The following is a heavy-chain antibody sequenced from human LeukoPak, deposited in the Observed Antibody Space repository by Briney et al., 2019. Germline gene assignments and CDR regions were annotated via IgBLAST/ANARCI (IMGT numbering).Heavy chain of an antibody. CDR2: IYSGGST. Sequence: GGSLRLSCAASGFTVSSNYMSWVRQAPGKGLEWVSVIYSGGSTYYADSVKGRFTISRDNSKNTLYLQMNSLRAEDTAVYYCARDLSGVTGYTYGRGIDYWGQGTLVTVSS. CDR1: GFTVSSNY. CDR3: ARDLSGVTGYTYGRGIDY. J-gene: IGHJ4*02. D-gene: IGHD5-18*01. V-gene: IGHV3-66*01.